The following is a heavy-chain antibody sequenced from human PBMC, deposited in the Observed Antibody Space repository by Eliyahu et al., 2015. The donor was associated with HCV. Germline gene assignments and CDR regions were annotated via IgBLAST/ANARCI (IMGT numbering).Heavy chain of an antibody. J-gene: IGHJ6*02. CDR2: INHSGST. Sequence: QVQLQQWGAGLLKPSETLSLTCAVYGGSFXGYYWSWXRTPPGKGLEWIGEINHSGSTNYNPSLKSRVTISVDTSKNQFSLKLSSVTAADTAVYYCARGLPGEDFWSGYYSRKMTDYGMDVWGQGTTVTVSS. CDR1: GGSFXGYY. CDR3: ARGLPGEDFWSGYYSRKMTDYGMDV. V-gene: IGHV4-34*01. D-gene: IGHD3-3*01.